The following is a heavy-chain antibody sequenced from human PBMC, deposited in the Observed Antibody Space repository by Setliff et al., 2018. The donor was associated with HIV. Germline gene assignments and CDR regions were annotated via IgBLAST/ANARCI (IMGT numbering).Heavy chain of an antibody. CDR3: AKAPGWLCLSHY. CDR1: GFIFSNYR. D-gene: IGHD3-22*01. V-gene: IGHV3-21*04. Sequence: GESLKISCAASGFIFSNYRMNWVRQAPGKGLEWVSSISSSSTYTFYADSVKGRFTISRDNSKNTLYLQMNSLRAEDKAVYYGAKAPGWLCLSHYWGQGTLVTVSS. J-gene: IGHJ4*02. CDR2: ISSSSTYT.